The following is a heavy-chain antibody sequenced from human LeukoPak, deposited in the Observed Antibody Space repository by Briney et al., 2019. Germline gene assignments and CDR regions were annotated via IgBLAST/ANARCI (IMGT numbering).Heavy chain of an antibody. J-gene: IGHJ4*02. Sequence: SETLSLTCTVSGGTVCSGGYDWSWIRQPPGKGLGWIGFFYASGSTNYNPSLQSRVTISVDTSKNQCSLRLSSVTAADTAVYYCATGIVATIEFWGQGTLVTVSS. D-gene: IGHD5-12*01. CDR2: FYASGST. V-gene: IGHV4-61*08. CDR3: ATGIVATIEF. CDR1: GGTVCSGGYD.